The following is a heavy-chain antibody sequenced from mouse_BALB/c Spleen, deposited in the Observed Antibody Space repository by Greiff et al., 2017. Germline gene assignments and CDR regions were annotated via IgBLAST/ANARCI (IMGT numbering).Heavy chain of an antibody. CDR1: GFSLTGYG. D-gene: IGHD1-1*02. CDR3: AKNPSYGYFDY. V-gene: IGHV2-6-7*01. CDR2: IWGDGST. J-gene: IGHJ2*01. Sequence: VKLMESGPGLVAPSQSLSITCTVSGFSLTGYGVNWVRQPPGKGLEWLGMIWGDGSTDYNSALKSRLSISKDNSKSQVFLKLNSLQTDDTATYYCAKNPSYGYFDYWGQGTTLTVSS.